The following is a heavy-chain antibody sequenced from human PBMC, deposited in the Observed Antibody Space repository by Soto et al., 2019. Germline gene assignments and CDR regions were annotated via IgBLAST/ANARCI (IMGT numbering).Heavy chain of an antibody. Sequence: ASVKVSCKASGYTFTSYGISWVRQAPGQGIEWMGWISAYNGNTNYAQKLQGRATMTTDTSTSTAYMELRSLRSDDTAVYYCARRLVNSGVTVPFDYWGQGTQVTVSS. CDR1: GYTFTSYG. V-gene: IGHV1-18*01. CDR2: ISAYNGNT. CDR3: ARRLVNSGVTVPFDY. J-gene: IGHJ4*02. D-gene: IGHD5-12*01.